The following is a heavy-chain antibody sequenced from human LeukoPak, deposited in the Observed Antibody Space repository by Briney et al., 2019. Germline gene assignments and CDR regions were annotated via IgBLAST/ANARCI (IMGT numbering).Heavy chain of an antibody. CDR3: ARESAGIAAAGTVDY. V-gene: IGHV1-8*01. Sequence: ASVKVSCKASRYTFTSYDINWVRQATGQGLEWMGWMNPNSGNTGYAQKFQGRVTMTRNTSMSTAYMELSRLRSEDTAVYYCARESAGIAAAGTVDYWGQGTPGTVSS. J-gene: IGHJ4*02. D-gene: IGHD6-13*01. CDR1: RYTFTSYD. CDR2: MNPNSGNT.